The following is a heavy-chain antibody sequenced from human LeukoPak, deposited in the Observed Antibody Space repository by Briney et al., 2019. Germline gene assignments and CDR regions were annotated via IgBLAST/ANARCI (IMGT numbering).Heavy chain of an antibody. V-gene: IGHV3-21*01. CDR3: ARDREGATLNDAFDT. CDR1: GFTFSSYS. CDR2: ISSSSSYI. J-gene: IGHJ3*02. D-gene: IGHD1-26*01. Sequence: PGGSLRLSCAASGFTFSSYSMNWVRQAPGKGLEWVSSISSSSSYIYYADSVKGRFTISRDNAKNSLYLQMNSLRAEDTAVYYCARDREGATLNDAFDTWGQGTMVTVSS.